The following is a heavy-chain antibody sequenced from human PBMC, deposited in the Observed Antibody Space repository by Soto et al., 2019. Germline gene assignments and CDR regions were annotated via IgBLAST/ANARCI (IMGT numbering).Heavy chain of an antibody. Sequence: ASVKVSCKASGYIFTAYSMHWVRQAPGQGLEWMGVVNPSGGSTNYAQKFQGRITMTRDTSTSTVYMDLSSLTSEDTAVYYCAREENCSDGICYSEYFQRWGQGTLVTV. J-gene: IGHJ1*01. CDR3: AREENCSDGICYSEYFQR. D-gene: IGHD2-15*01. CDR2: VNPSGGST. CDR1: GYIFTAYS. V-gene: IGHV1-46*01.